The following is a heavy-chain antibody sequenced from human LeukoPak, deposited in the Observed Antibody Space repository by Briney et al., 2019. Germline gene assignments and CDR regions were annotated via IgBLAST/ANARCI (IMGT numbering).Heavy chain of an antibody. CDR1: GGSFSGYY. D-gene: IGHD3-22*01. V-gene: IGHV4-34*01. Sequence: PSETLSLTCAVYGGSFSGYYWSWIRQPPGKGLEWIGEINHSGSTNYNPSLKSRVTISVDTSKNQFSLKLSSVTAADTAVYYCARGVYYDSSGYAYWGQGTLVTVSS. CDR2: INHSGST. CDR3: ARGVYYDSSGYAY. J-gene: IGHJ4*02.